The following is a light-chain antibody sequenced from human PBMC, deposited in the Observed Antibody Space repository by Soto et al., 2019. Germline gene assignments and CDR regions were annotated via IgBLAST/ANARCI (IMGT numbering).Light chain of an antibody. V-gene: IGLV3-21*04. CDR2: YDS. CDR3: QVLDSSSDHLF. CDR1: SIGDKS. J-gene: IGLJ2*01. Sequence: SYELTQPPSVSVALGKTASIACGGTSIGDKSVHWYQQIPGQAPVVVIFYDSDRPSGIPERFSGSKSGNTATLTINRVEAGDEADYYCQVLDSSSDHLFFGGGTKLTVL.